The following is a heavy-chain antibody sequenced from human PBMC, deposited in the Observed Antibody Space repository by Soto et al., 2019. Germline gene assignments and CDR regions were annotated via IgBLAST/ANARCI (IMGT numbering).Heavy chain of an antibody. CDR1: GYTFTSYA. V-gene: IGHV1-3*01. D-gene: IGHD5-18*01. CDR2: INAGNGNT. Sequence: ASVKVSCKASGYTFTSYAMHWVRQAPGQRLEWMGWINAGNGNTKYSQKFQGRVTITRDTSASTAYMELSSLRSEDTAVYYCARGSGTAMVFGYYYYGMDVWGQGTTVTVSS. J-gene: IGHJ6*02. CDR3: ARGSGTAMVFGYYYYGMDV.